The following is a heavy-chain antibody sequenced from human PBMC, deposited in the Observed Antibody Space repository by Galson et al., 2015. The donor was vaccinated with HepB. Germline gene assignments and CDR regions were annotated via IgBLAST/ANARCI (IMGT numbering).Heavy chain of an antibody. D-gene: IGHD5-12*01. V-gene: IGHV3-21*06. CDR1: EFSFSTYH. J-gene: IGHJ6*02. CDR2: IDSTSSYT. Sequence: SLRLSCAASEFSFSTYHMNWVLQAPGKGLEWVSYIDSTSSYTYYADSVKGRFTISRDNAKNTLYLQMNSLRAEDAAVFYCARSSGSNYFYGMDVWGQGTTVTVSS. CDR3: ARSSGSNYFYGMDV.